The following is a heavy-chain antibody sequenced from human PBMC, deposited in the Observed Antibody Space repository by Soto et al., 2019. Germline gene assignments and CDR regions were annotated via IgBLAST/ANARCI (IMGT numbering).Heavy chain of an antibody. CDR3: ARVIAAAGTDYYYGMDV. V-gene: IGHV2-70*01. CDR2: IDWDDDK. Sequence: SGPTLVNPTQTLTLTCTFSGFSLSTSGMCVSWIRQPPGKALEWLALIDWDDDKYYSTSLKTRLTISKNTSKNQVVLTMTNMDPVDTATYYCARVIAAAGTDYYYGMDVWGQGTTVTVSS. J-gene: IGHJ6*02. D-gene: IGHD6-13*01. CDR1: GFSLSTSGMC.